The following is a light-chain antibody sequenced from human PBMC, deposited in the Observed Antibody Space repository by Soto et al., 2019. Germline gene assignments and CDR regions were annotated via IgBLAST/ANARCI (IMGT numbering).Light chain of an antibody. CDR1: QSISSY. CDR3: QQSYSTPVR. CDR2: AAS. Sequence: DIQMTQSPSSLSASVGDRFTITCRASQSISSYLNWYQQKPGKAPKLLIYAASSLQSGVPSRFSGSGSGTDFTLTISSLQPEDFATYYCQQSYSTPVRFGQGTKGDIK. J-gene: IGKJ1*01. V-gene: IGKV1-39*01.